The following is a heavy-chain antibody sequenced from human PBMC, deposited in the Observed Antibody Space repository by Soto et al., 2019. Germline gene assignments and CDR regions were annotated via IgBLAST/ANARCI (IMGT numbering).Heavy chain of an antibody. D-gene: IGHD2-2*01. J-gene: IGHJ6*02. V-gene: IGHV1-18*01. Sequence: ASVKVSCKASGYTFTSYGISWVRQAPGQWLEWMGWISAYNGNTNYAQKLQGRVTMTTDTSTSTAYMELRSLRSDDTAVYYCARDLGTYCSSTSCGGYYYYGMDVWGQGTTVTVSS. CDR3: ARDLGTYCSSTSCGGYYYYGMDV. CDR1: GYTFTSYG. CDR2: ISAYNGNT.